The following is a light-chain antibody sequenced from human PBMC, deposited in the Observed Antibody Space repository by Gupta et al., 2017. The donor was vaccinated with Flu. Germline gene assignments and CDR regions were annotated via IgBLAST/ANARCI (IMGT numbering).Light chain of an antibody. CDR3: QSYDSSLSGWV. Sequence: TCSSTGSSSNIGAGYDVHWYQQLPGTAPKLLIYGNSNRPSGVPDRFSGSKSGTSASLAITGLQAEDEADYYCQSYDSSLSGWVFGGGTKLTVL. J-gene: IGLJ3*02. V-gene: IGLV1-40*01. CDR1: SSNIGAGYD. CDR2: GNS.